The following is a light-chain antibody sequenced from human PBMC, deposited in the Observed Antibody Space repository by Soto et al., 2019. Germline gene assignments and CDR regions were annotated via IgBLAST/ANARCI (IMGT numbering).Light chain of an antibody. CDR3: VLYMGGGISI. V-gene: IGLV8-61*01. Sequence: QTVVTQAPSFSVSPGGTVTLTCGLTSGSVSTDYYPSWYQQTPGQAPRTLIYSTNTRSPGVPDRFSGSILGNKAALTITGAQADDESLYYCVLYMGGGISIFGGGTKLTVL. CDR1: SGSVSTDYY. J-gene: IGLJ2*01. CDR2: STN.